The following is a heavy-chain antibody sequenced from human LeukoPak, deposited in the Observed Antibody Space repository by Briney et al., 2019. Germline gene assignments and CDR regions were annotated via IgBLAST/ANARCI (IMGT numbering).Heavy chain of an antibody. CDR2: INHSGST. D-gene: IGHD3-9*01. CDR3: ARGLSYYDILTGRHFDY. J-gene: IGHJ4*02. Sequence: ASETLSLTCAVYGGSFSGYYWRWIRQPPGKGLEWIGEINHSGSTNYNPSLKSRVTISLDTSKNQFSLKLSSVTDADTAVYYCARGLSYYDILTGRHFDYWGQGTLVTVSS. CDR1: GGSFSGYY. V-gene: IGHV4-34*01.